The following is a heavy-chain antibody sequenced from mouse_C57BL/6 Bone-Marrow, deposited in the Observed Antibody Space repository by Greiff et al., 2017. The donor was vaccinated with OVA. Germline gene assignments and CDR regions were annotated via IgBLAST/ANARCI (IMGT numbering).Heavy chain of an antibody. J-gene: IGHJ4*01. CDR2: ISNMAYSI. V-gene: IGHV5-15*01. CDR3: ARQSSLSTGFYAMHY. CDR1: GFTFSDYG. D-gene: IGHD4-1*02. Sequence: EVMLVESGGGLVQPGGSLKLSCAASGFTFSDYGMAWVRQAPRKGPEWVAFISNMAYSIYYADTVTGRFTISRENAKNTQYVEMSSRRADDTAMYNCARQSSLSTGFYAMHYWGQGNSVTVSS.